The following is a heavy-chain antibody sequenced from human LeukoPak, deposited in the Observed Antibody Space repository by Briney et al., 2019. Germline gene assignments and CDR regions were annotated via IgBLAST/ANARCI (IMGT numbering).Heavy chain of an antibody. CDR2: ISYDGSNK. D-gene: IGHD2-15*01. Sequence: GGSLRLSCAASGFTFSTYAMHWVRQAPGKGLEWVAVISYDGSNKYYADSVKGRFTISRDNSKNTLFLQMNSLRAEDTAIYYCARYGSTWDEDYWGQGTLVTVSS. J-gene: IGHJ4*02. V-gene: IGHV3-30*04. CDR3: ARYGSTWDEDY. CDR1: GFTFSTYA.